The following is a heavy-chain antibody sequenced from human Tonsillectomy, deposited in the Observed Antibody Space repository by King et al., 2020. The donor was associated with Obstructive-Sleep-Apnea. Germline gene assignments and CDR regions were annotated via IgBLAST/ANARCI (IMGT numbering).Heavy chain of an antibody. CDR1: GGSITNYY. J-gene: IGHJ4*02. CDR2: IYYSGST. D-gene: IGHD6-13*01. Sequence: VQLQESGPGLLKPSETLSLTCTVSGGSITNYYWSWIRQPPGKGLEWIGHIYYSGSTNYSPPLKSRVTISVDTSKNHFSLKLSPVTAADTAVYYCARYSPFESSWNFDYWGQGTLVTVSS. CDR3: ARYSPFESSWNFDY. V-gene: IGHV4-59*08.